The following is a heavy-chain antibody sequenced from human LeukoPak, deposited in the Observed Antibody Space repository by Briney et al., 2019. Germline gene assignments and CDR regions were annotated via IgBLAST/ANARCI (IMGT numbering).Heavy chain of an antibody. CDR1: GFTFSSYS. Sequence: GGSLRLSCAASGFTFSSYSMNWVRQAPGKGLEWVGRIKRKTDGGTTDFAAPVKGRFTISRDDSKNTLYLQMNSLKTEDTAVYYCTTEGSDPTYFDFWGQGTVVTVSS. J-gene: IGHJ4*02. CDR2: IKRKTDGGTT. CDR3: TTEGSDPTYFDF. V-gene: IGHV3-15*01.